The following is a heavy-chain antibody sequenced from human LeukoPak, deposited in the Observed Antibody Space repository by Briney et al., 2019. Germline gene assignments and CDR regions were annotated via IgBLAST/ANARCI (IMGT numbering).Heavy chain of an antibody. D-gene: IGHD3-22*01. CDR3: ARDLYDSSGLYYYYYMDV. CDR2: INWNGSST. J-gene: IGHJ6*03. CDR1: GFTFDDYG. Sequence: GGSLRLSCAASGFTFDDYGMSWVRQAPGKGLEWVSGINWNGSSTGYADSVKGRFTISRDNAKNSLYLQMNSLRAEDTALYYCARDLYDSSGLYYYYYMDVWGKGTTVTVSS. V-gene: IGHV3-20*04.